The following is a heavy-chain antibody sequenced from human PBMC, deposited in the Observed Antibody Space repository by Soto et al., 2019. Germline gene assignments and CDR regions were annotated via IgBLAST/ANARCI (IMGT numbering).Heavy chain of an antibody. J-gene: IGHJ4*02. D-gene: IGHD3-22*01. CDR1: DGSISPYY. CDR2: IYYAGTT. V-gene: IGHV4-59*08. CDR3: ARLGGYYQSLDS. Sequence: ETLSLTCTVSDGSISPYYWSWIRQPPGKGLEWIGYIYYAGTTTYNPSLKSRVSISIDTSKSEVSLKLTSVTAADTAVYYCARLGGYYQSLDSWGQGTVVTVSS.